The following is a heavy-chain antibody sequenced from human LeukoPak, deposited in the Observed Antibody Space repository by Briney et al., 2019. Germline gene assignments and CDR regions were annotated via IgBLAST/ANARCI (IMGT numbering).Heavy chain of an antibody. D-gene: IGHD3-3*01. V-gene: IGHV3-9*01. Sequence: GGSLRLSCAASGFTFDDYAMHWVRQAPGKGLEWVSGISWNSGSIGYADSVKGRFTISRDNAKNSLYLQMNSLRAEDTALYYCATLEGVDLGVVKARYYYYGMDVWGQGTTVTVSS. CDR3: ATLEGVDLGVVKARYYYYGMDV. CDR2: ISWNSGSI. CDR1: GFTFDDYA. J-gene: IGHJ6*02.